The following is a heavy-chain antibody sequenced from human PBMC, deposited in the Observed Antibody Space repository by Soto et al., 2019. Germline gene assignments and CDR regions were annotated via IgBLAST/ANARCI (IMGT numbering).Heavy chain of an antibody. CDR2: MNPNSGNT. V-gene: IGHV1-8*01. J-gene: IGHJ4*02. D-gene: IGHD5-12*01. CDR1: GYTFTTSD. CDR3: ARRLGYNRFDH. Sequence: QVQLEQSGAEVKKPGASVKVSCKASGYTFTTSDINWVRQATGQGLEWMGWMNPNSGNTGYAQKFQGRLTMTRNTAISTAYMELSGLRSEDTAVYYCARRLGYNRFDHWGQATLVTVSS.